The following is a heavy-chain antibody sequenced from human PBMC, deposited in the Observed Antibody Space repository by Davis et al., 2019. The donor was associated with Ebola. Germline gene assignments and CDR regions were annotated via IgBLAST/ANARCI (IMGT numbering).Heavy chain of an antibody. D-gene: IGHD4-17*01. J-gene: IGHJ5*02. CDR3: ARAVLTTVTSWFDP. V-gene: IGHV1-18*01. CDR2: ISTYNGNT. CDR1: GYTFTSYG. Sequence: ASVKVSCKASGYTFTSYGIGWVRQAPGQGLEWMGWISTYNGNTNYAQKLQGRVTMTTDTSTSTAYMELRSLRSDDTAVYYCARAVLTTVTSWFDPWGQGTLVTVSS.